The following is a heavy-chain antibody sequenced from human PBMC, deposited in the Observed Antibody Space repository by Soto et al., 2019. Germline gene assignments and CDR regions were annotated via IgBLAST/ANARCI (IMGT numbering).Heavy chain of an antibody. V-gene: IGHV4-30-4*01. Sequence: PSETLSLTCAVSGGSISSGDYYWSWIRQPPGKGLEWIGYIYYSGSTYYNPSLKSRVTISVGTSKNQFSLKLSSVTAADTAAYYCARVWSGGHYYDQAYFQHWGQGTLVTVSS. D-gene: IGHD3-22*01. J-gene: IGHJ1*01. CDR3: ARVWSGGHYYDQAYFQH. CDR1: GGSISSGDYY. CDR2: IYYSGST.